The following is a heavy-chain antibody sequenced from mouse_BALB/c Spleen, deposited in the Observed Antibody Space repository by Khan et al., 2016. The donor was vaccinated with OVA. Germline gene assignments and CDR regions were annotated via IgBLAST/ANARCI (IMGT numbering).Heavy chain of an antibody. Sequence: VELVESGAELARPGASVKMSCKASGYTFTSYTMHWVKQRPGQGLEWIGYINPSSGYTKYNQKFKDKATLTADKSSSTTYMQLSSLTSEDSAVYYCARTHERWGQGTTLTVSS. CDR1: GYTFTSYT. J-gene: IGHJ2*01. CDR3: ARTHER. V-gene: IGHV1-4*01. CDR2: INPSSGYT.